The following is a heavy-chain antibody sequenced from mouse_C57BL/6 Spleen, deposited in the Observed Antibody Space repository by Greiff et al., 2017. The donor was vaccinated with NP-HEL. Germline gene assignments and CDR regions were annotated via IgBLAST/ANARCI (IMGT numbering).Heavy chain of an antibody. D-gene: IGHD2-2*01. V-gene: IGHV1-52*01. Sequence: QVQLKQPGAELVRPGSSVKLSCKASGYTFTSYWMHWVKQRPIQGLEWIGNIDPSDSETHYNQKFKDKATLTVDKSSSTAYMQLSSLTSEDSAVYYGARGGAGYGGFAYWGQGTLVTVSA. J-gene: IGHJ3*01. CDR3: ARGGAGYGGFAY. CDR2: IDPSDSET. CDR1: GYTFTSYW.